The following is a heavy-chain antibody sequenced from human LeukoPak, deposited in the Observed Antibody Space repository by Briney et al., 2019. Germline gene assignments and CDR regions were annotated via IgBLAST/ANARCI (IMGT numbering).Heavy chain of an antibody. J-gene: IGHJ5*02. CDR3: ARNKGRYGSGRVHFDP. CDR2: IYYSGST. Sequence: PSETLSLTCTVSGGSISSHFWSWIRQHPGKGLEWIGYIYYSGSTNYNPSLKSRVTISVDTSKNQFSLKLSSVTAADTAVYYCARNKGRYGSGRVHFDPWGQGTLVTVSS. CDR1: GGSISSHF. D-gene: IGHD3-10*01. V-gene: IGHV4-59*11.